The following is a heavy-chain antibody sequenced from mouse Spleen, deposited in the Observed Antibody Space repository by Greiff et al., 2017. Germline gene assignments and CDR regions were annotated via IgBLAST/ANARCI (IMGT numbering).Heavy chain of an antibody. J-gene: IGHJ1*03. D-gene: IGHD2-5*01. CDR2: IYPGSGNT. V-gene: IGHV1-76*01. CDR1: GYTFTDYY. CDR3: ARDYSNYLWYFDV. Sequence: VQLQQSGAELVRPGASVKLSCKASGYTFTDYYINWVKQRPGQGLEWIARIYPGSGNTYYNEKFKGKATLTAEKSSSTAYMQLSSLTSEDSAVYFCARDYSNYLWYFDVWGTGTTVTVSS.